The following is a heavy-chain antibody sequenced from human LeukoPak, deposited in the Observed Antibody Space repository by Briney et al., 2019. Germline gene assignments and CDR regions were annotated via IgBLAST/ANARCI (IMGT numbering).Heavy chain of an antibody. CDR1: GGSISSSSYY. J-gene: IGHJ6*03. CDR2: IYYIVST. Sequence: PSETLSLTCTVSGGSISSSSYYCGWIRQPPGKGLEWLGSIYYIVSTYYNPSLKSRVTISVDTSKNQFSLKLSSVTAADTAVYYCARERWSIPPRKDRVPKGVAVAGTFSPGGYYYYMDVWGKGTTVTVSS. D-gene: IGHD6-19*01. CDR3: ARERWSIPPRKDRVPKGVAVAGTFSPGGYYYYMDV. V-gene: IGHV4-39*07.